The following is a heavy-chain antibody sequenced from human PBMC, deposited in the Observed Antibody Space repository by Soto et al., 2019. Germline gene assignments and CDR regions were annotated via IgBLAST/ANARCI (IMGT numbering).Heavy chain of an antibody. CDR3: ATADPTRLEWMLYY. CDR1: GYTLTELS. V-gene: IGHV1-24*01. CDR2: FDPEDGET. D-gene: IGHD3-3*01. Sequence: GASVKISCKVSGYTLTELSMHWVRQAPGKGLEWMGGFDPEDGETIYAQKFQGRVTMTEDTSTDTAYMELSSLRSEDTAVYYCATADPTRLEWMLYYWGQGTLVTVYS. J-gene: IGHJ4*02.